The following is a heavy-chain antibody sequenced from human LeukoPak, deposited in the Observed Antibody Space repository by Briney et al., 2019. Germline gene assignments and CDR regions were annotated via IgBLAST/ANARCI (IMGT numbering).Heavy chain of an antibody. CDR1: GGSISSGGYY. D-gene: IGHD6-13*01. Sequence: SGTLSLTCTVSGGSISSGGYYWSWIRQPPGKGLEWIGYIYHSGSTYYNPSLKGRVTISVDRSKNQFSLKLSSVTAADTAVYYCASGAIAAAGDYWGQGTLVTVSS. CDR3: ASGAIAAAGDY. CDR2: IYHSGST. V-gene: IGHV4-30-2*01. J-gene: IGHJ4*02.